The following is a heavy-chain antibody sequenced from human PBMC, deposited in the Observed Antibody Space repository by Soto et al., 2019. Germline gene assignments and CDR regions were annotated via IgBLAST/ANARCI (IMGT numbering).Heavy chain of an antibody. CDR1: GGSFSGYY. D-gene: IGHD2-15*01. Sequence: SQTLSLTCAVYGGSFSGYYWGWIRQPPGKGVEWIGEINHSGSNNYNPSPKSRVTISVDTSKTQFPLKLSSVTAADTAVYYCARGSGNPAAYYYYYGIDVWGQGTTVTVSS. V-gene: IGHV4-34*01. J-gene: IGHJ6*02. CDR3: ARGSGNPAAYYYYYGIDV. CDR2: INHSGSN.